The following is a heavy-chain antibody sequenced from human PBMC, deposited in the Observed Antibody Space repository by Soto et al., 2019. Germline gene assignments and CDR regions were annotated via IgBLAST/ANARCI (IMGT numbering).Heavy chain of an antibody. J-gene: IGHJ4*02. CDR1: GYSFTNYW. CDR3: ARGGSSAGKFDY. V-gene: IGHV5-51*01. D-gene: IGHD6-6*01. CDR2: IYAGDSDT. Sequence: PGESRKISCKGSGYSFTNYWIAWVRQMPGKGLEWMGIIYAGDSDTRNNPSFQGQVTTSVDKSISTAYLQWSSLKASDTAMYYCARGGSSAGKFDYWGQGTLVTVSS.